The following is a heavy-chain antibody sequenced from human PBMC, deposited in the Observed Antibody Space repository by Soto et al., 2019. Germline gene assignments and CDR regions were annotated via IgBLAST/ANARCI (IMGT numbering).Heavy chain of an antibody. V-gene: IGHV4-59*08. J-gene: IGHJ6*02. Sequence: QVQLQQSGPRLVKPSETLSLTCTVSSGPDRSHNWGWIRQPPGRGLEWIGYVYYTGDTAYNPSLRRRVSRSPDPSMNDISLTLNSVTAADTAVYYCVRQGIDYLHGLVDVWGQGTTVSVSS. CDR3: VRQGIDYLHGLVDV. D-gene: IGHD4-17*01. CDR2: VYYTGDT. CDR1: SGPDRSHN.